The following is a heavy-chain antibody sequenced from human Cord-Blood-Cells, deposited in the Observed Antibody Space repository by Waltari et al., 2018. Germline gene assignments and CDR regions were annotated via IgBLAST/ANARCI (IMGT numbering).Heavy chain of an antibody. V-gene: IGHV1-2*04. CDR2: INPNSGGT. CDR3: ARRLEMDSSSAFDI. D-gene: IGHD6-6*01. CDR1: GYTFTGYY. J-gene: IGHJ3*02. Sequence: QVQLVQSGAEVKKPGASVKVSCKASGYTFTGYYMLWVRPAPGQGLEWMGWINPNSGGTNYAQKFQGWVTMTRDTSISTAYMELSRLRSDDTAVYYCARRLEMDSSSAFDIWGQGTMVTVSS.